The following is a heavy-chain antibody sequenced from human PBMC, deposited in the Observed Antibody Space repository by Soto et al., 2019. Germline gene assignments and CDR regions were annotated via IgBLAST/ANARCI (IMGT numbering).Heavy chain of an antibody. J-gene: IGHJ1*01. CDR1: GFIFSDYA. CDR2: ISPAGTNQ. V-gene: IGHV3-30-3*01. D-gene: IGHD6-6*01. Sequence: GGSLRLSCVASGFIFSDYAMHWARQAPGKGLEWVALISPAGTNQYYADSAKGRFTISRDNSKNTLYLQMNSLRPEDTGLYYCARENSRISPRLFQHWGQGTLVTVS. CDR3: ARENSRISPRLFQH.